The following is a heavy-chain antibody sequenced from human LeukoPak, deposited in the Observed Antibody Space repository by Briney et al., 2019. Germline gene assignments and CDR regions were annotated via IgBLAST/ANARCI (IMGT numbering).Heavy chain of an antibody. D-gene: IGHD2-15*01. CDR3: ARGPRDPTEYCSRGTCSPTYEV. CDR1: GFIFSDYE. J-gene: IGHJ4*02. CDR2: ISSSGRKI. Sequence: QPGGSLRLSCAASGFIFSDYEMNWVRQAPGKGLGWVSYISSSGRKIYYADSVKGRFTISRDNAKNSLYLQMNSLRADDTAIYYCARGPRDPTEYCSRGTCSPTYEVWGQGTLVTVSS. V-gene: IGHV3-48*03.